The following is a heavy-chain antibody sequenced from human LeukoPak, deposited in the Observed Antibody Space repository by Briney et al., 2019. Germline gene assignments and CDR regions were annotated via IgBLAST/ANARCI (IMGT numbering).Heavy chain of an antibody. CDR1: GGSISSYY. J-gene: IGHJ4*02. V-gene: IGHV4-4*07. CDR2: IYTSGST. D-gene: IGHD6-19*01. CDR3: ARKYSSGWYEGYFDY. Sequence: SETLSLTCTVSGGSISSYYWSWIRQPAGTGLEWIGRIYTSGSTNYNPSLTSRVTMSVDTSKNQFSLELSSVTAADTAVYYCARKYSSGWYEGYFDYWGQGTLVTVSS.